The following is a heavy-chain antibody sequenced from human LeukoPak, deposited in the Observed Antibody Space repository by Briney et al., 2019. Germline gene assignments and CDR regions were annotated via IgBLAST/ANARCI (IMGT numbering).Heavy chain of an antibody. CDR3: AREELGSSLGFDP. CDR2: ISFDGSNK. D-gene: IGHD3-16*01. Sequence: GGSLRLSCAASGFTFSSYTIHWVRQPPGKGLEWVAVISFDGSNKYYADSVKGRFTVSRDNSKNTLYLQMNSLRAEDTAVYYCAREELGSSLGFDPWGQGTLVTVSS. V-gene: IGHV3-30-3*01. J-gene: IGHJ5*02. CDR1: GFTFSSYT.